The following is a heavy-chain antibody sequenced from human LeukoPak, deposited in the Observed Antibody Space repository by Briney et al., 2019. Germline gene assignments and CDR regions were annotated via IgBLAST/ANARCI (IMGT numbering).Heavy chain of an antibody. Sequence: GGSLRLSCAASGFTFSSYGMSWVRQAPGKGLEWVSGISGSGGSTYYADSVRGRFAISRDNSKNTLYLQMNSLRVEDTAVYSCAKTDGLRDAFDIWGQGTMVTVSS. J-gene: IGHJ3*02. D-gene: IGHD3-16*01. V-gene: IGHV3-23*01. CDR2: ISGSGGST. CDR3: AKTDGLRDAFDI. CDR1: GFTFSSYG.